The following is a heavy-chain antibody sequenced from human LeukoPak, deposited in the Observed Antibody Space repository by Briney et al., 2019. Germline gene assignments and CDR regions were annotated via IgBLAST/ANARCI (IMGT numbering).Heavy chain of an antibody. D-gene: IGHD3-9*01. J-gene: IGHJ6*02. Sequence: ASVKVSCKASGYTLTSYGISWVRQAPGQGLEWMGWISAYNGNTNYAQKLQGRVTMTTDTSTSTAYMELRSLRSDDTAVYYCAREPPEPLTPYYDILTGYWGWDYYYGMDVWGQGTTVTVSS. CDR3: AREPPEPLTPYYDILTGYWGWDYYYGMDV. CDR2: ISAYNGNT. V-gene: IGHV1-18*01. CDR1: GYTLTSYG.